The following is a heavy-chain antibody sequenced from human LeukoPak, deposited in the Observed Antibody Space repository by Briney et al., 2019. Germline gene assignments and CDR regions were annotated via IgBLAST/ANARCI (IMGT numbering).Heavy chain of an antibody. D-gene: IGHD2-21*02. CDR2: ISAYNGNT. J-gene: IGHJ4*02. V-gene: IGHV1-18*01. Sequence: ASVKVSCKASGYTFTSYDINWVRQATGQGLEWMGWISAYNGNTNYAQKLQGRVTMTTDTSTSTAYMELRSLRSDDTAVYYCARGLRGVVVTAPNFDYWGQGTLVTVSS. CDR3: ARGLRGVVVTAPNFDY. CDR1: GYTFTSYD.